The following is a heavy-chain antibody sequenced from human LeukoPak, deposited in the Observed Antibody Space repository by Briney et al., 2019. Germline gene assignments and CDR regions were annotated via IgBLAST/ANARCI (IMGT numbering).Heavy chain of an antibody. CDR2: INHSGST. CDR1: GGSFSSYY. Sequence: PSETLSLTCAVYGGSFSSYYWSWIRQPPGKGLEWIGEINHSGSTNYNPSLKSRVTISVDTSKNQFSQKLSSVTAADTAVYYCAGRGRYFDWPLSSYRHAFDIWGQGTMVTVSS. V-gene: IGHV4-34*01. D-gene: IGHD3-9*01. CDR3: AGRGRYFDWPLSSYRHAFDI. J-gene: IGHJ3*02.